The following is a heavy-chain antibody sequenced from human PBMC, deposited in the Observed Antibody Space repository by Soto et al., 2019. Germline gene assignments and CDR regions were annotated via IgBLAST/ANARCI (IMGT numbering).Heavy chain of an antibody. V-gene: IGHV3-74*01. CDR1: GFTLSNYW. CDR2: INNDGSTT. CDR3: VRIRGGPGCTFGY. Sequence: EVQLVESGGVSVQPGGSLRLSCTASGFTLSNYWMHWVRQAPGKGLVWVSRINNDGSTTTYADSVKGRFTISRDNAKNKLYLQMKSLREEAKAISYCVRIRGGPGCTFGYWGQGTLVTVS. D-gene: IGHD3-16*01. J-gene: IGHJ4*02.